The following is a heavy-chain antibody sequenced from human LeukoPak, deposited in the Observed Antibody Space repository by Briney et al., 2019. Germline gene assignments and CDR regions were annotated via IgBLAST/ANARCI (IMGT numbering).Heavy chain of an antibody. CDR1: GFTFSSYG. J-gene: IGHJ4*02. CDR3: AKTRLGSGYEGFDY. D-gene: IGHD5-12*01. Sequence: GGSLRLSCAASGFTFSSYGMHWVRQAPGKGLEWVAFIRYDGSNKYYADSVKGRFTISRDNSKNTLYLQMNSLRAEDTAVYYRAKTRLGSGYEGFDYWGQGTLVTVSS. V-gene: IGHV3-30*02. CDR2: IRYDGSNK.